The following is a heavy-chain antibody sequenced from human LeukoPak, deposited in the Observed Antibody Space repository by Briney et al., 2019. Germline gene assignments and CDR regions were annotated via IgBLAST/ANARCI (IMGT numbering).Heavy chain of an antibody. CDR1: GYSFTTYW. D-gene: IGHD2-2*01. Sequence: GESLKISCTGSGYSFTTYWIGWVRQMPGKGLEWMGIIYPGDSDTRYSPSFQGQVTISADKSISTAYLQWSSLKASDTAMYYCARRDGYCSSTSCYADYYYGMDVWGQGTTVTVSS. CDR2: IYPGDSDT. V-gene: IGHV5-51*01. J-gene: IGHJ6*02. CDR3: ARRDGYCSSTSCYADYYYGMDV.